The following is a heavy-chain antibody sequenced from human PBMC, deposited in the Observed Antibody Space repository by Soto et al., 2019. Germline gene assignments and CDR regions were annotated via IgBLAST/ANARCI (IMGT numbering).Heavy chain of an antibody. CDR2: FSPIFGTP. D-gene: IGHD1-26*01. CDR1: GGTFSSYS. V-gene: IGHV1-69*05. Sequence: QVQLVQSGAEVKKPGSSVKVSCKASGGTFSSYSFSWVRQAPGQRLEWMGGFSPIFGTPNYAQKFLVRLTLTSDELTSTVYMELSSPTSHDSTVYYRALGVPTGSFPPFDSWGQGTLVTVSS. J-gene: IGHJ4*02. CDR3: ALGVPTGSFPPFDS.